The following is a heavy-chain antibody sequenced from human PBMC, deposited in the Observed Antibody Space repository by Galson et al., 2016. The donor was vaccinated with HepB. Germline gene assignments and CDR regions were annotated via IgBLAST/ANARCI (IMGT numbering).Heavy chain of an antibody. Sequence: SVKVSCKASGYTFSSYGISWVRQAPGQGLEWMGWINTYNNNTNYAQKFQGRVTMTTDTSTSTAYMELRSLRSDDTAFYYCAREGIVIVPGAMQFADYWGQGTLVTVSS. J-gene: IGHJ4*02. CDR1: GYTFSSYG. CDR3: AREGIVIVPGAMQFADY. V-gene: IGHV1-18*01. D-gene: IGHD2-2*01. CDR2: INTYNNNT.